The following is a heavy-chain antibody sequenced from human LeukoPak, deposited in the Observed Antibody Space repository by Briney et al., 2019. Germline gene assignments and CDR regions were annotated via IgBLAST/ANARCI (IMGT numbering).Heavy chain of an antibody. D-gene: IGHD3-22*01. CDR2: IGAYNGNT. CDR1: GYTFTSYG. Sequence: ASVKVSCKASGYTFTSYGISWVRQAPGQGLEWMGWIGAYNGNTNYAQKLQGRVTMTTDTSTSTAYMELRSLRSDDTAVYYCARDSQIDYYDSSGYYHTWGQGTLVTVSS. CDR3: ARDSQIDYYDSSGYYHT. J-gene: IGHJ5*02. V-gene: IGHV1-18*01.